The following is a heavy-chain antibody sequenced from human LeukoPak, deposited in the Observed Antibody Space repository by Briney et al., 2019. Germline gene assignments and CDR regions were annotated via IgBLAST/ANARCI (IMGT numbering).Heavy chain of an antibody. Sequence: QAGGSLRLSCAASGFTFSSYAMSWVRQAPGKGLEWVSAISGSGGSTYYADSVKGRFTISRDNSKNTLYLQMNSLRAEDTAVYYCAKDMYQLLNEFDYWGQGTLVTVSS. D-gene: IGHD2-2*01. J-gene: IGHJ4*02. V-gene: IGHV3-23*01. CDR3: AKDMYQLLNEFDY. CDR2: ISGSGGST. CDR1: GFTFSSYA.